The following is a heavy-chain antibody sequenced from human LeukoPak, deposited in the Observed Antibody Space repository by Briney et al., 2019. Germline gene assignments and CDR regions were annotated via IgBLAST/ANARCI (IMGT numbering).Heavy chain of an antibody. CDR1: GFTFSSYS. V-gene: IGHV3-21*01. J-gene: IGHJ3*02. CDR3: AREYCSGGSCYSVGAFDI. D-gene: IGHD2-15*01. CDR2: ISSSSSYI. Sequence: PGGSLRLSCAASGFTFSSYSMNWVRQAPGKGLEWVSSISSSSSYIYYADSVKGRFTTSRDNAKNSLYLQMNSLRAEDTAVYYCAREYCSGGSCYSVGAFDIWGQGTMVTVSS.